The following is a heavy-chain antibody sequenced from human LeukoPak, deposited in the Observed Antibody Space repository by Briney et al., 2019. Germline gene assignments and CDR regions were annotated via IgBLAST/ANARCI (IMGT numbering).Heavy chain of an antibody. CDR3: ARHTPSSNYYYFDY. CDR2: IYPGDSDT. J-gene: IGHJ4*02. D-gene: IGHD3-22*01. Sequence: GESLKISCKGSGYGFTSYWVGWVRQMPGKGLERMGIIYPGDSDTKYSPSFQGQVTISADKSISTAYLQWSSLKASDTAMYYCARHTPSSNYYYFDYWGQGTLVTVSS. V-gene: IGHV5-51*01. CDR1: GYGFTSYW.